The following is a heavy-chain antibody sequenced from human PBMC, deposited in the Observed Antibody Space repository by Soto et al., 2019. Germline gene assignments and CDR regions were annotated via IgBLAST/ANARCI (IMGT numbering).Heavy chain of an antibody. D-gene: IGHD1-1*01. V-gene: IGHV3-53*01. J-gene: IGHJ4*02. Sequence: LRLSCVGSGFDVTTNCMRWVRQAPGKGLECVSIVCTGGATHYADSVKGRFTISRDRSKNTVHLQMNNVRAEDTAVYYCVRDKRTISGIFPGYWGQGTQVTVSS. CDR2: VCTGGAT. CDR3: VRDKRTISGIFPGY. CDR1: GFDVTTNC.